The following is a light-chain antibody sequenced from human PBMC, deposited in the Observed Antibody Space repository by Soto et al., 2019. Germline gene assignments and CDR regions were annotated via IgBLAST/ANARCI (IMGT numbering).Light chain of an antibody. Sequence: QSVLTQPPSASATPGQTVTISCSGRYSNIGSNFVSWYQRLPGTAPKLLIYSINQRPSGVPDRFSGSKSGTSASLTISGLQYEDEADYFCSSWDDSLDGPVFGGGTKLTVL. CDR2: SIN. CDR1: YSNIGSNF. J-gene: IGLJ3*02. V-gene: IGLV1-44*01. CDR3: SSWDDSLDGPV.